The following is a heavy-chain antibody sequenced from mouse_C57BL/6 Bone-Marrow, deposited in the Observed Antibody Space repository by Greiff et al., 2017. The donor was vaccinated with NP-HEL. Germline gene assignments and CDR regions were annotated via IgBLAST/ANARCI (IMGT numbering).Heavy chain of an antibody. V-gene: IGHV1-69*01. CDR3: ARGDYGSSYGYFDY. D-gene: IGHD1-1*01. Sequence: QVQLQQPGAELVMPGASVKLSCKASGYTFTSYWMHWVKQRPGQGLEWIGEIDPSDSYTNYNQKFKGKSTLTVDKSSSTAYMQLSSLTSEDSAGYYCARGDYGSSYGYFDYWGQGTTLTVSS. CDR2: IDPSDSYT. J-gene: IGHJ2*01. CDR1: GYTFTSYW.